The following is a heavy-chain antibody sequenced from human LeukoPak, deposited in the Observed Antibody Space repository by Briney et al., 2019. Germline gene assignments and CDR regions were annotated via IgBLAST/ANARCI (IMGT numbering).Heavy chain of an antibody. J-gene: IGHJ4*02. D-gene: IGHD2-2*01. CDR3: AREEVVVVPAASFDY. V-gene: IGHV3-30-3*01. CDR2: ISYDGSNK. Sequence: PGGSLRLSCAASGFTFSSYAMHWVRQAPGKGLEWVAVISYDGSNKYYADSVKGRITISRDNSKNTLYLQMNSLRAEDTAVYYCAREEVVVVPAASFDYWGQGTLVTVSS. CDR1: GFTFSSYA.